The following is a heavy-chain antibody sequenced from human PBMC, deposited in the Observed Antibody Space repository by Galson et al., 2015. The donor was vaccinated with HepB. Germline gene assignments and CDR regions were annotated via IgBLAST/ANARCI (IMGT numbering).Heavy chain of an antibody. Sequence: SETLSLTCAVYGGSFSGYYWSWIRQPPGKGLEWIGEINHSGSTNYNPSLKSRVTISVDTSKNQFSLKLSSVTAADTAVYYCARDPLAYCGGDCYSYWYFDLWGRGTLVTVSS. CDR1: GGSFSGYY. V-gene: IGHV4-34*01. J-gene: IGHJ2*01. CDR2: INHSGST. D-gene: IGHD2-21*02. CDR3: ARDPLAYCGGDCYSYWYFDL.